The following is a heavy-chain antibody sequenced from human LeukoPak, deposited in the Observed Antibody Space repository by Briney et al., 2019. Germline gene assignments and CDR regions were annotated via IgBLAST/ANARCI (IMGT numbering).Heavy chain of an antibody. V-gene: IGHV4-59*01. Sequence: PSETLSLTCTVSGGSISSYYWSWIRQPPGKGLEWIGYIYYSGSTNYNPSLKSRVTISVDTSNNQFSLKLSSVTAADTAVYYCAASEEGYCSGGSCYNWFDPWGQGTLVTVSS. CDR1: GGSISSYY. D-gene: IGHD2-15*01. CDR2: IYYSGST. CDR3: AASEEGYCSGGSCYNWFDP. J-gene: IGHJ5*02.